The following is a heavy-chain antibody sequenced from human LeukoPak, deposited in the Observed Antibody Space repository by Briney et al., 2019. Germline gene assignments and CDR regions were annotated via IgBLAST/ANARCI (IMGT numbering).Heavy chain of an antibody. J-gene: IGHJ3*02. CDR1: GYTFTSYG. V-gene: IGHV1-18*01. CDR2: ISAYNGNT. CDR3: ARDGYDFWSASNAFDI. Sequence: ASVKVSCKASGYTFTSYGISWVRQAPGQGLEWMGWISAYNGNTNYAQKLQGRVTMTTDTSTSTAYMELRSLRSDDTAVYYCARDGYDFWSASNAFDIWGQGTMVTVSS. D-gene: IGHD3-3*01.